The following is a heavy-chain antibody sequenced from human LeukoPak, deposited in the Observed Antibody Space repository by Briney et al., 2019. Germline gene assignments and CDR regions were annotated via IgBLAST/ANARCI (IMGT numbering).Heavy chain of an antibody. J-gene: IGHJ4*02. V-gene: IGHV3-9*01. CDR2: ISWNSGSI. CDR1: GFIFNNYA. D-gene: IGHD6-19*01. CDR3: AKDNRRHYTSGPNPDSLH. Sequence: GRSLRLSCAGSGFIFNNYAMHWARQPPGKGLEWVSGISWNSGSIDCADSVKGRFTISRDNAKNSLYLQMNSPRVEDTAFYYCAKDNRRHYTSGPNPDSLHWGQGALVTVSS.